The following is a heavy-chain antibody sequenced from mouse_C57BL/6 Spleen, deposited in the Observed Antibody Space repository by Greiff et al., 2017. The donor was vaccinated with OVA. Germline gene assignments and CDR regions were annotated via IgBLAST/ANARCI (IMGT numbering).Heavy chain of an antibody. D-gene: IGHD4-1*01. Sequence: QVHVKQSGAELVRPGASVTLSCKASGYTFTDYEMHWVKQTPVHGLEWIGAIDPETGGTAYNQKFKGKAILTADKSSSTAYMELRSLTSEDSAVYYCTRALNWDGDYWGQGTTLTVSS. CDR1: GYTFTDYE. CDR3: TRALNWDGDY. V-gene: IGHV1-15*01. J-gene: IGHJ2*01. CDR2: IDPETGGT.